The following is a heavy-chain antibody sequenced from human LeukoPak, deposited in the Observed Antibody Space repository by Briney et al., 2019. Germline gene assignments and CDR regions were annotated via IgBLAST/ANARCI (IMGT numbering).Heavy chain of an antibody. Sequence: PGGSLRLSCAASGFTFSDYYMSWIRQAPGKGLEWVSYISSSGSTIYYADSVKGRFTISRDNAKNSLHLQMNSLRAEDTAVYYCARDTSLYYDSSSYFGNDYWGQGTLVTVSS. CDR3: ARDTSLYYDSSSYFGNDY. CDR1: GFTFSDYY. D-gene: IGHD3-22*01. J-gene: IGHJ4*02. CDR2: ISSSGSTI. V-gene: IGHV3-11*04.